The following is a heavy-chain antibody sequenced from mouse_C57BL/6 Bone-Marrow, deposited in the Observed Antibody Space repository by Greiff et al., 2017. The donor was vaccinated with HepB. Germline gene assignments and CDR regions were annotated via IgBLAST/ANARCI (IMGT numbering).Heavy chain of an antibody. V-gene: IGHV1-63*01. D-gene: IGHD2-2*01. CDR2: IYPGGGYT. CDR3: ARSLYGYDEGFAY. CDR1: GYTFTNYW. Sequence: VQLQQSGAELVRPGPSVKMSCKASGYTFTNYWIGWAKQRPGHGLEWIGDIYPGGGYTNYNEKFKGKATLTADKSSSTAYMQFSSLTSEDSAIYYCARSLYGYDEGFAYWGQGTLVTVSA. J-gene: IGHJ3*01.